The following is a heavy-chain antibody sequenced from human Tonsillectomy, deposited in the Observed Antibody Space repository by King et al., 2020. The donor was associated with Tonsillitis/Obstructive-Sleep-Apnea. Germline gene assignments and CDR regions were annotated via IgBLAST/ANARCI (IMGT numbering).Heavy chain of an antibody. CDR2: ISYDGSNK. J-gene: IGHJ3*02. Sequence: VQLVQSGGGVVQPGRSLRLSCAASGFTFSSYAMHWVRQAPGKGLEWVAVISYDGSNKYYADSVKGRFTISRDNSKNTLYLQMNSLRAEDTAVYYCARAPRSGWPTHDGFDIWGQGTMVTVSS. CDR3: ARAPRSGWPTHDGFDI. V-gene: IGHV3-30*01. D-gene: IGHD6-19*01. CDR1: GFTFSSYA.